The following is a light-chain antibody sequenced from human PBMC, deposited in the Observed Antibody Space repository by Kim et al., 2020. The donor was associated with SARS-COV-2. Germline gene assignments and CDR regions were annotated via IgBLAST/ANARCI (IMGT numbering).Light chain of an antibody. J-gene: IGLJ3*02. CDR3: QVWDRSTNRV. CDR1: NIGSKS. V-gene: IGLV3-21*04. Sequence: VAPGKTARITCGGDNIGSKSVHWYQQKPGPAPVVVIFYDTGRPSGVPERFSGSNSGDTATLTISWVEAGDEADYYCQVWDRSTNRVFGGGTKLTVL. CDR2: YDT.